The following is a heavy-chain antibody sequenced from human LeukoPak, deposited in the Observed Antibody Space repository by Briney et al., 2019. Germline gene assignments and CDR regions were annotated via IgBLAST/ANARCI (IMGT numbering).Heavy chain of an antibody. CDR2: IPNGGNAI. CDR1: GFTFSDFY. Sequence: GGSLRLSCAASGFTFSDFYMSWIRQAPGRGLEWISHIPNGGNAIYYADSVKGRFTISRDNAKESLSLQISSLRDDDTAVYYCARMSSRSFFYYMDVWGKGTTVTVSS. CDR3: ARMSSRSFFYYMDV. D-gene: IGHD2-15*01. J-gene: IGHJ6*03. V-gene: IGHV3-11*01.